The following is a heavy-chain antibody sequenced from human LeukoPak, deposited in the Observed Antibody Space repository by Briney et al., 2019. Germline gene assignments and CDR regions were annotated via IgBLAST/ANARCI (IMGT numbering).Heavy chain of an antibody. Sequence: PSETLSLTCTVSGGSISSGDYYWSWIRQPPGKGLEWIGYIYYSGSTYYNPSLKSRVTISVDTSKNQFSLTLSSVTAADTAVYYCARGVVPYYYYYYMDVWGKGTTVTVSS. J-gene: IGHJ6*03. D-gene: IGHD2-15*01. V-gene: IGHV4-30-4*08. CDR2: IYYSGST. CDR3: ARGVVPYYYYYYMDV. CDR1: GGSISSGDYY.